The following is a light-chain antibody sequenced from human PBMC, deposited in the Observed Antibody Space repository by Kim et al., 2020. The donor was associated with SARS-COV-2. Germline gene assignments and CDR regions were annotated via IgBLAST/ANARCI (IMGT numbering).Light chain of an antibody. J-gene: IGLJ2*01. Sequence: QSALTQPASVSGSSGHSLTIYCTGSSTNIGAYDLVSWYRHHPGKVPQLIIYDVIKRPSGVSNRFSGSKSGNTASLTISGVQADDEGDYYCTSYTTNSKVVFGGGTQLTVL. CDR1: STNIGAYDL. CDR2: DVI. V-gene: IGLV2-14*03. CDR3: TSYTTNSKVV.